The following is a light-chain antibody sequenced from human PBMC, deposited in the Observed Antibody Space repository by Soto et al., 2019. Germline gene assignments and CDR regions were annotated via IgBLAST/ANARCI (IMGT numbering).Light chain of an antibody. CDR1: QSISSW. CDR2: AAS. CDR3: LQDYNYPRT. V-gene: IGKV1-6*01. Sequence: IQMTQSPSTLSASVGDRVTINCRASQSISSWLAWYQQKPGKAPKLLIYAASTLPSGVPSRFSGSGSGTDFTLTISSLQPEDFATYYCLQDYNYPRTFGQGTKVDIK. J-gene: IGKJ1*01.